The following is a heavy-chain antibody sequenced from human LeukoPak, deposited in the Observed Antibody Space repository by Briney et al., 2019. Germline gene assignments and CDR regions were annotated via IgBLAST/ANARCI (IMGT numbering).Heavy chain of an antibody. CDR2: ISYDGTTK. CDR1: GFTFSSYG. CDR3: AKGTRGRGCSGGSCYYKRSYYYYYMDV. D-gene: IGHD2-15*01. V-gene: IGHV3-30*18. Sequence: GGWLRLSCAASGFTFSSYGMHWVRRAPGKGLEWVAVISYDGTTKYYGDSVKGRFTISRDNSKNTLYLQMNSLRAEDTAVYYCAKGTRGRGCSGGSCYYKRSYYYYYMDVWGKGTTVTISS. J-gene: IGHJ6*03.